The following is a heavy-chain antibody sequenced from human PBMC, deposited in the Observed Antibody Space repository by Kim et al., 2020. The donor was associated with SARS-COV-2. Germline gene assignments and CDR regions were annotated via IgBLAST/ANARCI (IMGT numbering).Heavy chain of an antibody. V-gene: IGHV3-20*04. D-gene: IGHD2-21*02. Sequence: GGSLRLSCAASGFIFDNYAMNWVRQAPGKGLEWVSGIDWSGGTTGYSESVKGRFTISRDNVKNSPSLQMSSLRAEDTALYYCARLRRGNGVTEALDIWGQGTVVTVSS. J-gene: IGHJ3*02. CDR1: GFIFDNYA. CDR2: IDWSGGTT. CDR3: ARLRRGNGVTEALDI.